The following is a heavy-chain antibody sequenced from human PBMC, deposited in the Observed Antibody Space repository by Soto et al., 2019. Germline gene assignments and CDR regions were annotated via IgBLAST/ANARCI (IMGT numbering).Heavy chain of an antibody. J-gene: IGHJ4*02. V-gene: IGHV5-51*01. CDR2: IYPGDSDA. Sequence: GESLKISCEGSGYSFTKYWIGWVRQMPGKGLEWMGMIYPGDSDARYSPSFQGQVIISADKSINTAYLQWSSLQASDTAIYYCARTYSGTYPPPYHFDYWGQGTLVPVSS. D-gene: IGHD1-26*01. CDR3: ARTYSGTYPPPYHFDY. CDR1: GYSFTKYW.